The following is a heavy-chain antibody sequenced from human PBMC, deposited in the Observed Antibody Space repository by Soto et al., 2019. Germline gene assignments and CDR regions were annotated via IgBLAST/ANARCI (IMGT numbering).Heavy chain of an antibody. Sequence: QVQLRESGPGLVKPSGTLSLTCAVSGDSISSRNWWSWVRQPPGKGPEWIGEIHHSGSTNYNPSLESRVTISVDKSQNQFSLKLNSVTAADTAVYYCARWVYCDDDCFSPDYWGQGTLVTVSS. CDR2: IHHSGST. CDR3: ARWVYCDDDCFSPDY. J-gene: IGHJ4*02. D-gene: IGHD2-21*02. V-gene: IGHV4-4*02. CDR1: GDSISSRNW.